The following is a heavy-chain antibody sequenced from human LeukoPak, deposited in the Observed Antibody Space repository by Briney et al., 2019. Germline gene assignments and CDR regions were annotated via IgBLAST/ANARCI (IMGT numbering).Heavy chain of an antibody. D-gene: IGHD1-26*01. V-gene: IGHV3-30*18. CDR3: AKDGVYSGSYAYYFDY. CDR1: GFTFSSYG. J-gene: IGHJ4*02. CDR2: ISYDGSNK. Sequence: PGGSLRLSCAASGFTFSSYGMHWVRQAPGKGLEWVAVISYDGSNKFYADSVKGRFTISRDDSKNTLYLQMNSLRAEDTAVYYCAKDGVYSGSYAYYFDYWGQGTLVTVFS.